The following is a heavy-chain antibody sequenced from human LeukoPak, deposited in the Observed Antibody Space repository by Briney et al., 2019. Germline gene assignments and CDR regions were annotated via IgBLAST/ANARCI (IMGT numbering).Heavy chain of an antibody. CDR2: ISSSSSTI. D-gene: IGHD3-16*01. CDR3: AREGEYDYDY. Sequence: GGSLRLSCAASGFTFSSYSMNWVRQAPGKGLEWVSYISSSSSTIYYADSVKGRFTISRDNAKNSLYLQMNSLRAEDTAVYYCAREGEYDYDYWGQGTLVTVSS. J-gene: IGHJ4*02. V-gene: IGHV3-48*01. CDR1: GFTFSSYS.